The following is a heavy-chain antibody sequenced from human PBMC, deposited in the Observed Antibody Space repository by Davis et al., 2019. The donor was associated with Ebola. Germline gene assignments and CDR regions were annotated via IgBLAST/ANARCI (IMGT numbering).Heavy chain of an antibody. CDR1: GFTFSSYE. V-gene: IGHV3-48*03. D-gene: IGHD2-21*01. CDR2: IDASGTSI. CDR3: AREEMQCGGDCHVY. J-gene: IGHJ4*02. Sequence: PGGSLRLSCVVSGFTFSSYEMNWVRQAPGQGLEWISYIDASGTSIYYAGSVKGRFITSRDNARNSLYLQMDSLRAEDTAIYYCAREEMQCGGDCHVYWGQGALVTVSS.